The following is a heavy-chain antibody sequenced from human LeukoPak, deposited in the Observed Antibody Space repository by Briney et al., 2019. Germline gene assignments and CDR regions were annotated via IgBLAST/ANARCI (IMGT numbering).Heavy chain of an antibody. CDR2: INPSGGST. CDR1: GYTFTSYY. D-gene: IGHD4-17*01. V-gene: IGHV1-46*01. J-gene: IGHJ4*02. CDR3: ARDGETTVTTFPFDY. Sequence: ASVTVSFKASGYTFTSYYMHWVRQAPGQGLEWMGLINPSGGSTSYAQKFQGRVTMTRDTSTSTVYMELSSLRSEDTAVYYCARDGETTVTTFPFDYWGQGTLVTVSS.